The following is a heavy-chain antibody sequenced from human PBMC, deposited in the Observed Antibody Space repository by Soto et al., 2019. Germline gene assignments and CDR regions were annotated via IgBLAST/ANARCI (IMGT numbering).Heavy chain of an antibody. Sequence: GGSLRLSCAASGFTVSSNYMSWVRQAPGKGLEWVSVIYSGGSTYYADSVKGRFTISRDNSKNTLYLQMNSLRAEDTAVYYWARELRTTRGMDVWGQGTTVTVSS. D-gene: IGHD4-17*01. V-gene: IGHV3-53*01. CDR2: IYSGGST. CDR1: GFTVSSNY. CDR3: ARELRTTRGMDV. J-gene: IGHJ6*02.